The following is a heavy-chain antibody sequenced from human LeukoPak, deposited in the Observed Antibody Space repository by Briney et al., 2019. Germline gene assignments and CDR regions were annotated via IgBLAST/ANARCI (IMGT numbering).Heavy chain of an antibody. CDR3: ASSPYDMPQGAFDI. D-gene: IGHD3-9*01. Sequence: RSSETLSLTCTVSGGSISSGGYYWSWIRQPPGRGLEWIGYIYYSGSTYYNPSLKSRVTISVDTSKNQFSLKLSSVTAAGTAVYYCASSPYDMPQGAFDIWGQGTMVTVSS. CDR2: IYYSGST. V-gene: IGHV4-31*03. J-gene: IGHJ3*02. CDR1: GGSISSGGYY.